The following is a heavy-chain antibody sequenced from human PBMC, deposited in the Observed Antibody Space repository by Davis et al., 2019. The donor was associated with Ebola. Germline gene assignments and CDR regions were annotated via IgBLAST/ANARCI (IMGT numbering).Heavy chain of an antibody. CDR1: GFTFDDYA. J-gene: IGHJ4*02. CDR2: ISWNSGRI. D-gene: IGHD3-3*01. V-gene: IGHV3-9*01. Sequence: SLKISCAVSGFTFDDYAMHWVRQAPGKGLEWVSGISWNSGRIGYADSVKGRFTISRDNAKNSLYLQMNSLRAEDTAVYYCARPITIFGVVTDYWGQGTLVTVSS. CDR3: ARPITIFGVVTDY.